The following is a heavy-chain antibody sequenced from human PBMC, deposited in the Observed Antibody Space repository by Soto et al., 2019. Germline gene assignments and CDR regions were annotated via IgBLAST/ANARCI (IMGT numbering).Heavy chain of an antibody. J-gene: IGHJ5*02. CDR2: INQSGST. V-gene: IGHV4-34*01. CDR3: AVGINWFDP. Sequence: SETLSLTCAVYGGSFSGHYWTWIRQSPGKGLEWIGEINQSGSTNYNPSLKSRVTMSVDTSKNQFSLKLNSVSAADTAIYYCAVGINWFDPWGQGTLVTVSS. CDR1: GGSFSGHY.